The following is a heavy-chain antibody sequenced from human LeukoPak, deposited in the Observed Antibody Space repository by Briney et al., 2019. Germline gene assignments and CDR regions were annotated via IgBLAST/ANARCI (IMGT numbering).Heavy chain of an antibody. J-gene: IGHJ4*02. V-gene: IGHV7-4-1*02. CDR1: GYTFTMFA. D-gene: IGHD6-19*01. Sequence: ASVTVSFKASGYTFTMFAINWVRQAPGQGGEGMGWINNKTGNPKYVQAFRGGCVFSLDTSGSTAYLQINRLKDEDTDVYYCERDKGRNGWLPHDYWGQGTPVTVSS. CDR2: INNKTGNP. CDR3: ERDKGRNGWLPHDY.